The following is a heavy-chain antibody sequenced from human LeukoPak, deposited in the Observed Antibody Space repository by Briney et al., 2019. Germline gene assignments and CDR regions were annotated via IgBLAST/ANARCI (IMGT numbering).Heavy chain of an antibody. CDR1: GFTFSSYA. CDR2: ISYDGSNK. J-gene: IGHJ4*02. Sequence: PGGSLRLSCAASGFTFSSYAMHWVRQAPGKGLEWVAVISYDGSNKYYADSVKGRFTISRDNSKNTLYLQMNSLRAEDTAVYYCAKLGGDYYGSGHLDYWGQGTLVTVSS. D-gene: IGHD3-10*01. V-gene: IGHV3-30-3*02. CDR3: AKLGGDYYGSGHLDY.